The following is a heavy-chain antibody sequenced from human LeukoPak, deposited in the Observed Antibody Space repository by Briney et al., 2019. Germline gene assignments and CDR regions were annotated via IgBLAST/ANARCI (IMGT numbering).Heavy chain of an antibody. CDR3: ARGQNGMDV. V-gene: IGHV4-39*01. D-gene: IGHD2/OR15-2a*01. CDR1: GGSISSSSYY. CDR2: IYYSGST. Sequence: SETLSLTCTVSGGSISSSSYYWGWIRQPPGKGLEWIGSIYYSGSTYYNPSLKSRVTISVDTSKNQFSLKLSSVTAADTAVYYCARGQNGMDVWGQGTTVTVSS. J-gene: IGHJ6*02.